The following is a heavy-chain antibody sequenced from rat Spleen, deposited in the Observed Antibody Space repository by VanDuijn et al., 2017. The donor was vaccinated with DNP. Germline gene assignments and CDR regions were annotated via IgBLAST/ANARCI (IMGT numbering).Heavy chain of an antibody. CDR1: GFSLTSYN. Sequence: QVQLKESGPGLVQPSQTLSLTCTVSGFSLTSYNVHWVRQPTGKGLEWMGIIWTGGSTDYNSALKSRLSFSKATSKSQVFLKLNRLQTEDTATYYCARDLIIRDTTSAMDAWGQGTSVTVSS. J-gene: IGHJ4*01. CDR3: ARDLIIRDTTSAMDA. D-gene: IGHD4-3*01. CDR2: IWTGGST. V-gene: IGHV2-30*01.